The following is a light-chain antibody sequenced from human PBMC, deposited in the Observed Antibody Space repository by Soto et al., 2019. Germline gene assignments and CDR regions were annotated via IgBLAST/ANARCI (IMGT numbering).Light chain of an antibody. CDR3: QQYGDWAYT. CDR1: QSVSSN. J-gene: IGKJ2*01. CDR2: GAS. Sequence: EIVLTQSPATLSVSPGERATLSCRASQSVSRASQSVSSNLAWYQQKPGQAPRLLIYGASTRATGIPARFSGSGSGAEFTLTISSLQSEDFAVYYCQQYGDWAYTFGQGTNLEIK. V-gene: IGKV3-15*01.